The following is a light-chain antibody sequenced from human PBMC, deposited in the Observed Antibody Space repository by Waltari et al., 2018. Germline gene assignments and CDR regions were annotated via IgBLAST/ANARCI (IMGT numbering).Light chain of an antibody. CDR2: DAS. CDR1: QSVSRY. J-gene: IGKJ4*01. Sequence: EIVLTPSPATLSLSPGERATLSCRASQSVSRYLAWYQQKPGQAPRLLIYDASNRATGIPARISGSGSGTDFTLTISSLEPEDFAVYYCQQRINWPLTFGGGTKVEIK. V-gene: IGKV3-11*01. CDR3: QQRINWPLT.